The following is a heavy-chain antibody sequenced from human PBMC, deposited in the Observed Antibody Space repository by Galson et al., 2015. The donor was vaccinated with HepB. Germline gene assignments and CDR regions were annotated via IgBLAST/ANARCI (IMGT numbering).Heavy chain of an antibody. D-gene: IGHD3-10*01. CDR3: ARHYYGSGSYPNWFDL. CDR2: IYPGDSDT. Sequence: QSGAEVKKPGESLKISCKGSGYSFTSYWIGWVRQMPGKGLEWMGIIYPGDSDTRYSPSFQGQVTISADKSISTAYLQWSSLKASDTAMYYCARHYYGSGSYPNWFDLWGQGTLVTVSS. CDR1: GYSFTSYW. J-gene: IGHJ5*02. V-gene: IGHV5-51*01.